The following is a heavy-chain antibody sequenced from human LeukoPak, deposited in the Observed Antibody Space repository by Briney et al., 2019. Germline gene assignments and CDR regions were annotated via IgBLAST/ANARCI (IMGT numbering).Heavy chain of an antibody. CDR2: INPSSGST. D-gene: IGHD6-13*01. CDR3: AREYSNSQFDY. J-gene: IGHJ4*02. V-gene: IGHV1-46*01. CDR1: GYTFTNYY. Sequence: ASVKVSCKPSGYTFTNYYIHWVRQAPGQGLEWMAIINPSSGSTSYAQKFQGRVTMTRDTSTSTVYMELSSLRSEDTAMYYCAREYSNSQFDYWGQGTLVTVSS.